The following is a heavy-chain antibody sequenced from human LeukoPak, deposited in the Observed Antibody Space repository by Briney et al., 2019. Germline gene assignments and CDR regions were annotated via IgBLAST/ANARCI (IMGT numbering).Heavy chain of an antibody. CDR1: GGSISSSAHY. V-gene: IGHV4-39*01. D-gene: IGHD3-3*01. J-gene: IGHJ4*02. Sequence: NPSETLSLTCTVSGGSISSSAHYWGWIRQPPGKGLEWIGSGGYSWSGGYSGSTFYNPSLKSRVTISVDTSKDQFSLKLSSVTAADTAVYYCARSDFWSGYLTGFGYWGQGTLVTVSS. CDR2: GGYSWSGGYSGST. CDR3: ARSDFWSGYLTGFGY.